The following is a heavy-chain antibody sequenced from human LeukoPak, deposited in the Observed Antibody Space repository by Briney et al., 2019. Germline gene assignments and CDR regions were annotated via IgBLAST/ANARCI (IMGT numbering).Heavy chain of an antibody. CDR1: GFTLDDYA. J-gene: IGHJ4*02. Sequence: PGGSLRLSCAASGFTLDDYAMHWVRQAPGKGLEWVSGISWNSGSIGNADSVKGRFTISRDNAKNSLYLQMNSLRAEDTALYYCAKGVCSGGSCYNFDYWGQGTLVTVSS. V-gene: IGHV3-9*01. CDR2: ISWNSGSI. CDR3: AKGVCSGGSCYNFDY. D-gene: IGHD2-15*01.